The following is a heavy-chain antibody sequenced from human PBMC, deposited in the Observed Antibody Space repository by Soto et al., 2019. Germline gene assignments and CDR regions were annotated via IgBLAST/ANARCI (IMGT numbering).Heavy chain of an antibody. Sequence: QVQLVQSGAEVKKPGSSVKVSCKASGGTFSSYAISWVRQAPGQGLEWMGGIIPIFGTANYAQKFQGRVTITADKSASTADRGRSSRSSEDTAVYYWGKEGGGGGYWGQGTLVTVSS. D-gene: IGHD3-16*01. CDR2: IIPIFGTA. V-gene: IGHV1-69*06. CDR3: GKEGGGGGY. J-gene: IGHJ4*02. CDR1: GGTFSSYA.